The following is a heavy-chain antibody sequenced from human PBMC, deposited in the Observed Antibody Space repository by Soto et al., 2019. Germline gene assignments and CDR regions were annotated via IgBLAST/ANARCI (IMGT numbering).Heavy chain of an antibody. V-gene: IGHV3-74*01. CDR3: AVGRHKTSGSNTWFDP. CDR1: GFTFSSYW. CDR2: INSDGSST. J-gene: IGHJ5*02. Sequence: GGSLRLSCAASGFTFSSYWMHWVRQAPGKGLVWVSRINSDGSSTSYADSVKGRFTISRDNAKNTLYLQMHRLRADDSAIYFCAVGRHKTSGSNTWFDPWGRATKVTLSS. D-gene: IGHD3-22*01.